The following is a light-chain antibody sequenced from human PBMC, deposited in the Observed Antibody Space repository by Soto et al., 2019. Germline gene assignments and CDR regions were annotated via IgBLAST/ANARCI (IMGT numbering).Light chain of an antibody. V-gene: IGKV3-11*01. CDR2: DAS. J-gene: IGKJ1*01. CDR1: QSVSSY. Sequence: EIVLTQSPATLSLSPGERATLSCRASQSVSSYLLWYQQKPGQAPRLLIYDASKRATGIPARFSGSGSGTDFTLTISSLEPEDFALYYCQQRSNWPRTFGQGTKVEIK. CDR3: QQRSNWPRT.